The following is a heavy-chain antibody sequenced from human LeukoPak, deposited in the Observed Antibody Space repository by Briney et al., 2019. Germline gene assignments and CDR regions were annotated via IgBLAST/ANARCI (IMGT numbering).Heavy chain of an antibody. D-gene: IGHD3-22*01. V-gene: IGHV4-59*08. CDR3: ARADSSGFEYYFDY. CDR1: GGSISSHY. J-gene: IGHJ4*02. CDR2: INYSGRT. Sequence: SETLSLTCTVSGGSISSHYWSWIRQPPGKGLQWIGYINYSGRTNYNPSLTSRVTVSVDTSKNQFSLKLTSVTAADTAVYYCARADSSGFEYYFDYWGQGTLVTVSS.